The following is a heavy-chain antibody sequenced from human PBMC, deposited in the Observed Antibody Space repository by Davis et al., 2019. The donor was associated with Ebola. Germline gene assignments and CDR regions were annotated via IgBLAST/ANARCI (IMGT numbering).Heavy chain of an antibody. CDR3: ARVSYYYYGMDV. Sequence: MPSETLSLTCTVSGGSVSSGSYYWSWIRQPPGKGLEWIGYIYYSGSTNYNPSLKSRVTISVDTSKNQFSLKLSSVTAADTAVYYCARVSYYYYGMDVWGKGTTVTVSS. J-gene: IGHJ6*04. CDR2: IYYSGST. V-gene: IGHV4-61*01. CDR1: GGSVSSGSYY.